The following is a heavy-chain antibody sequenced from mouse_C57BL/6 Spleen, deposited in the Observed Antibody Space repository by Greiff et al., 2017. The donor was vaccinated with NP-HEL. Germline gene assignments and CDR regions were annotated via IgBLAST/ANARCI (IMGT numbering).Heavy chain of an antibody. CDR2: ISDGGSYT. CDR3: AREGSEEGAMDY. Sequence: DVHLVESGGGLVKPGGSLKLSCAASGFTFSSYAMSWVRQTPEKRLEWVATISDGGSYTYYPDNVKGRFTISRDNAKNNLYLQMSHLKSEDTAMYYCAREGSEEGAMDYWGQGTSVTVSS. CDR1: GFTFSSYA. V-gene: IGHV5-4*01. J-gene: IGHJ4*01.